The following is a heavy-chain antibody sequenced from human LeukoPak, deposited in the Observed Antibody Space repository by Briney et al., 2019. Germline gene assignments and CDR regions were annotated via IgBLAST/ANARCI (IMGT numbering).Heavy chain of an antibody. J-gene: IGHJ4*02. V-gene: IGHV3-33*06. CDR1: GFNFSNYA. CDR3: AKARGSGWHDPWYLDY. D-gene: IGHD6-19*01. CDR2: IWFDGTNK. Sequence: PGGSLRLSCAASGFNFSNYAMHWVRQAPGTGLELVAVIWFDGTNKYYGASVWGRFTISRDNSKNRLYLQMNSLRAEDTAVYYCAKARGSGWHDPWYLDYWGQGTLVTVSS.